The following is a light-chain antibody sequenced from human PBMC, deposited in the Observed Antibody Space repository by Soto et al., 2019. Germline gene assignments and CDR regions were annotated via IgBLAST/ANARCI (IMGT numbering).Light chain of an antibody. CDR3: CSYAGSSTLWV. CDR2: EVS. J-gene: IGLJ3*02. V-gene: IGLV2-23*02. Sequence: QSALTQPASVSGSPGQSITISCTGTSSDVGSYNLVSWYQQHPGKAPKLMSYEVSKRPSGVSNSFSGSKSGNTASLTSSGLQAEDEADYYCCSYAGSSTLWVFGGGTKLPVL. CDR1: SSDVGSYNL.